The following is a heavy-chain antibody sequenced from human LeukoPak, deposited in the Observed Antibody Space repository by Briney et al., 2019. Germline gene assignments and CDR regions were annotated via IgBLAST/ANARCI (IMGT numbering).Heavy chain of an antibody. D-gene: IGHD3-16*01. CDR1: EGTFTSYA. Sequence: ASVKVSCKASEGTFTSYAIEWVRQAPGKGLEWMGRIIPMIGITDHAQKFQGRVTIDADKFTSTAYMELRSLRSEDTAVYYCARGINYYDNNGPLYGLDVWGQGTTVTVSS. J-gene: IGHJ6*02. CDR3: ARGINYYDNNGPLYGLDV. CDR2: IIPMIGIT. V-gene: IGHV1-69*04.